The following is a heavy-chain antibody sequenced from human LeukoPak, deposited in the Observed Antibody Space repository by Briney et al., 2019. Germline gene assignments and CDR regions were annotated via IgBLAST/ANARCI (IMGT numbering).Heavy chain of an antibody. Sequence: SETLSLTCTVSGGSISSRSYYWGWIRQPPGKGLEWIGSIYHSGSTFYNPSLKSRVTISVDTSKNQFSLKLSSVTAADTAMFYCARGLGPGNWFDPWGQGTLVTVSS. V-gene: IGHV4-39*07. D-gene: IGHD3-10*01. J-gene: IGHJ5*02. CDR1: GGSISSRSYY. CDR3: ARGLGPGNWFDP. CDR2: IYHSGST.